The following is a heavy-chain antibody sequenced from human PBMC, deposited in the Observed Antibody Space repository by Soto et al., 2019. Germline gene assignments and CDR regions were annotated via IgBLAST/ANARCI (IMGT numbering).Heavy chain of an antibody. J-gene: IGHJ6*02. CDR2: IYYSGST. V-gene: IGHV4-59*01. CDR1: GGSISSYY. CDR3: ARDRLVTEGYGMDV. Sequence: SETLSLTXTVSGGSISSYYWSWIRQPPGKGLEWIGYIYYSGSTNYNPSLKSRVTISVDTSKNQFSLKLSSVTAADTAVYYCARDRLVTEGYGMDVWGQGTTVTVSS. D-gene: IGHD2-15*01.